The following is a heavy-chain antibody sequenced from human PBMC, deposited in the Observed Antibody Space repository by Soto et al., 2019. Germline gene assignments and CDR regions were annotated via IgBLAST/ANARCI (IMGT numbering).Heavy chain of an antibody. Sequence: GGSLRLSCAPSGFTFSDYSMDWVRQAPGKGLEWVSSISSSSSFVYYADSVKGRFTISRDNTKKSLYLQMNSLRAEDTAVYYCARDTRDGYNYYFHHWGQGTLVTV. CDR2: ISSSSSFV. J-gene: IGHJ1*01. V-gene: IGHV3-21*01. CDR1: GFTFSDYS. D-gene: IGHD5-12*01. CDR3: ARDTRDGYNYYFHH.